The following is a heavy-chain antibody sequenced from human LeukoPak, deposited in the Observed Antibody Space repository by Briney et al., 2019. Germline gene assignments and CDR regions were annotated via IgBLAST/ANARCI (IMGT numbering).Heavy chain of an antibody. CDR3: ARYLVDTVFDY. Sequence: ASVKVSCKASGNTFTGYYMHWVRQAPGQGLEWMGWMNPNSGDTNYAQKLQGRVTMTTDTSTSTAYMELRSLRSDDTAVYYCARYLVDTVFDYWGQGTLVTVSS. V-gene: IGHV1-2*02. CDR1: GNTFTGYY. J-gene: IGHJ4*02. D-gene: IGHD5-18*01. CDR2: MNPNSGDT.